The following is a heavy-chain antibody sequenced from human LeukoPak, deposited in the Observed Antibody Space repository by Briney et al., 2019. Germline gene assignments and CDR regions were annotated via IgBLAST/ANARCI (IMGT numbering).Heavy chain of an antibody. CDR1: GYTFTGYY. CDR3: ARGFTGYCSGGSCYYPPLDY. V-gene: IGHV1-2*02. CDR2: INPNSGGT. D-gene: IGHD2-15*01. J-gene: IGHJ4*02. Sequence: ASVKVSCKASGYTFTGYYMHWVRQGPGQGLEWMGWINPNSGGTNYEQKFQGRVTMTRDTSISTAYMELSRLRSDDTAVYYCARGFTGYCSGGSCYYPPLDYWGQGTLVTVSS.